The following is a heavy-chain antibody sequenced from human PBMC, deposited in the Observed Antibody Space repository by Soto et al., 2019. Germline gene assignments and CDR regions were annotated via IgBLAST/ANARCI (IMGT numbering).Heavy chain of an antibody. Sequence: SETLSLTCTVSGGSITDYYWSWIRQPPGKALEWIGYGYHSVSIHYNPSLKTRVTISVDASENQFSLRLSSVTAADTAVYYCARAFAGFGAYWYFDLWGRGTLVTVS. D-gene: IGHD3-16*01. CDR2: GYHSVSI. CDR3: ARAFAGFGAYWYFDL. CDR1: GGSITDYY. V-gene: IGHV4-59*01. J-gene: IGHJ2*01.